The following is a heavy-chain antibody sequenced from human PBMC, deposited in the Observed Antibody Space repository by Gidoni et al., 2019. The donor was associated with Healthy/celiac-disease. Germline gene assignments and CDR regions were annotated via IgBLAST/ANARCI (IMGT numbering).Heavy chain of an antibody. D-gene: IGHD6-19*01. J-gene: IGHJ4*02. CDR2: IYHSGST. V-gene: IGHV4-38-2*01. Sequence: QVQLQESGPGLVKPSETLSLTCAVSGYSISSGYYWGWIRQPPGKGLEWIGSIYHSGSTYYNPSLKSRVTISVDTSKNQFSLKLSSVTAADTAVYYCARAGSSGWLGGDYFDYWGQGTLVTVSS. CDR3: ARAGSSGWLGGDYFDY. CDR1: GYSISSGYY.